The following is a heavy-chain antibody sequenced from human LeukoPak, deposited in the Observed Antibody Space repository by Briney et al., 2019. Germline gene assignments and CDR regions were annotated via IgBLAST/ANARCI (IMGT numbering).Heavy chain of an antibody. CDR2: ISSSSSHI. Sequence: NPGGSLRLSCAASGFTFSSYTMNWVRQAPGKGLEYVSSISSSSSHIYYADSVEGRFTISRDNTKSSLYLQMNSLRAEDMAVYYCARGYCGGDCYGDWGQGTLVTVSS. CDR3: ARGYCGGDCYGD. V-gene: IGHV3-21*01. D-gene: IGHD2-21*02. J-gene: IGHJ1*01. CDR1: GFTFSSYT.